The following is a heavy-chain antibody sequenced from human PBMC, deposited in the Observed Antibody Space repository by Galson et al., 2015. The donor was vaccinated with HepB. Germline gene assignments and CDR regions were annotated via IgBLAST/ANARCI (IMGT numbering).Heavy chain of an antibody. Sequence: SVKVSCKASGGTFSSYAISWVRQAPGQGLEWMGGIIPIFGTANYAQKFQDRVTITADESTSTAYMELSSLRSEDTAVYYCATNRGVTMINPSAWAYWGQGTLVTVSS. CDR2: IIPIFGTA. J-gene: IGHJ4*02. V-gene: IGHV1-69*13. CDR1: GGTFSSYA. D-gene: IGHD3-22*01. CDR3: ATNRGVTMINPSAWAY.